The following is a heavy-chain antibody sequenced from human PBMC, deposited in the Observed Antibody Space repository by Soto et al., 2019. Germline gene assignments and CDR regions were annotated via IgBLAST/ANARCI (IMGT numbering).Heavy chain of an antibody. Sequence: ESRGGLVKPGGSLRLSCAASGFTFSDYYMSWIRQAPGKGLEWVSYISSSGSTIYYADSVKGRFTISRDNAKNSLYLQMNSLRAEDTAVYYCAREGGIVATGYGDYGGAFDIWGQGTMVTVSS. CDR1: GFTFSDYY. V-gene: IGHV3-11*01. J-gene: IGHJ3*02. CDR2: ISSSGSTI. D-gene: IGHD4-17*01. CDR3: AREGGIVATGYGDYGGAFDI.